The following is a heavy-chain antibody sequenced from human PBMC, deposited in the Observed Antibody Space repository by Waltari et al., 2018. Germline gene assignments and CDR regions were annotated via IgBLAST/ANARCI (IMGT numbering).Heavy chain of an antibody. V-gene: IGHV1-2*02. Sequence: QVQLVQSGAEVKKPGASVKVSCKASGYTFTGYYMHWVRQAPGQGLEWMGWIHPNSGGTNYAQKFQGRVTMTRDTSISTAYMELSRLRSDDTAVYYCARGILDCSSTSCTPDYWGQGTLVTVSS. D-gene: IGHD2-2*01. CDR2: IHPNSGGT. CDR3: ARGILDCSSTSCTPDY. J-gene: IGHJ4*02. CDR1: GYTFTGYY.